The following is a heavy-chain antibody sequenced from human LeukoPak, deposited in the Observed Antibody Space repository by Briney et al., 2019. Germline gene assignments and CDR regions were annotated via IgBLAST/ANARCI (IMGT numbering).Heavy chain of an antibody. CDR1: GYTFTSYD. D-gene: IGHD1-14*01. V-gene: IGHV1-3*03. CDR3: TLYNY. J-gene: IGHJ4*02. Sequence: ASVKVSCKASGYTFTSYDINWVRQATGQGLEWVGRINPDNGDTTYSQEFQGRVTITRDTSASTAYMELRSLRSEDMAVYYCTLYNYWGQGTLVTVSS. CDR2: INPDNGDT.